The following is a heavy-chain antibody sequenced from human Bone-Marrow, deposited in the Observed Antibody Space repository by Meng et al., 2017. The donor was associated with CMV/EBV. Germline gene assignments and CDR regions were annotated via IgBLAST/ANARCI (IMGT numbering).Heavy chain of an antibody. V-gene: IGHV3-7*01. Sequence: GESLKISCAAPGFTFSSYWMSWVRQAPGKGLEWVANIKQDGSEKYYVDSVKGRFTISRDNAKNSLYLQMNSLRAEDTAVYYCAKRGDSSGTYAMDVWGQGTTVTVSS. J-gene: IGHJ6*02. CDR1: GFTFSSYW. D-gene: IGHD3-22*01. CDR3: AKRGDSSGTYAMDV. CDR2: IKQDGSEK.